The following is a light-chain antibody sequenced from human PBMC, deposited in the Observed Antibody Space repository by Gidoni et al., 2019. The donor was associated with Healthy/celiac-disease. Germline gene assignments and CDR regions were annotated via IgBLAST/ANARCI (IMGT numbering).Light chain of an antibody. J-gene: IGKJ2*01. Sequence: QSPSSLTASVGDRVTITCRASQGISSYLAWYQQKPGKAPKLLIYAASTLQSGVPSRFSGSASGTDFTLTISSLQPEEFATYDCQQLNSYPYTFGQGTKLEIK. V-gene: IGKV1-9*01. CDR1: QGISSY. CDR2: AAS. CDR3: QQLNSYPYT.